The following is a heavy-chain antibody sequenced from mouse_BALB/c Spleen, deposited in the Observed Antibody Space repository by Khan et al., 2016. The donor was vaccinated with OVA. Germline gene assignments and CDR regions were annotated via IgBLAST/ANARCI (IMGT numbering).Heavy chain of an antibody. Sequence: QVQLQQSGPGLVRPSQTLSITCTVSGFSLTTYGVHWVRQSPGKGLEWLGVIRSAGKTDYNAAFISRLSITTDNSKSHVFFKMNSLQADDTAMYYCARNSYMYDFTYWGQGTLVTVSA. V-gene: IGHV2-2*01. J-gene: IGHJ3*01. D-gene: IGHD2-14*01. CDR3: ARNSYMYDFTY. CDR1: GFSLTTYG. CDR2: IRSAGKT.